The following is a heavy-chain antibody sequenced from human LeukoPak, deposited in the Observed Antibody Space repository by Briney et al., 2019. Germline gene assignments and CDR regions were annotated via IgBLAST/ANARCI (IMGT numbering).Heavy chain of an antibody. CDR1: GFTFSSYS. V-gene: IGHV3-48*04. J-gene: IGHJ6*02. Sequence: GGSLRLSCAASGFTFSSYSMNWVRQAPGKGLEWVSYISSSSSTIYYADSVKGRFTISRDNAKNTLYLQMNSLRAEDTAVYYCATNIAAAAYYYYYYGMDVWGQGTTVTVSS. CDR2: ISSSSSTI. D-gene: IGHD6-13*01. CDR3: ATNIAAAAYYYYYYGMDV.